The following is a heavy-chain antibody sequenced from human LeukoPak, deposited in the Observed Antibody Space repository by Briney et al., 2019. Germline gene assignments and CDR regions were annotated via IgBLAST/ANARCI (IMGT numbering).Heavy chain of an antibody. CDR2: ISSSGSTI. Sequence: GGSLRLSCAASGFTFSSYEMNWVRQAPGKGLEWVSYISSSGSTIYYADSVKGRFTISRDNAKNSLYLQMNSLRAEDTAVYYCARVRSRGIAAAGGDYWGQGTLVTVSS. D-gene: IGHD6-13*01. V-gene: IGHV3-48*03. J-gene: IGHJ4*02. CDR1: GFTFSSYE. CDR3: ARVRSRGIAAAGGDY.